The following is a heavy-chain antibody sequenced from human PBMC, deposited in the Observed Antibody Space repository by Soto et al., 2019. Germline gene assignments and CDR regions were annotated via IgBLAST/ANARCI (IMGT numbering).Heavy chain of an antibody. V-gene: IGHV1-3*01. D-gene: IGHD2-15*01. CDR3: ASEYCIGDSFPISYGMDV. J-gene: IGHJ6*02. Sequence: QVQLVQSGSEVKKHGASVKVYCKASGYTFTSYAMHWVRQAPGQRLEWMGWINAGNGNTKYSQKFQGRVTITRDTSASTAYMELSSLTSEATAVYHCASEYCIGDSFPISYGMDVWGPGTTGTSSS. CDR2: INAGNGNT. CDR1: GYTFTSYA.